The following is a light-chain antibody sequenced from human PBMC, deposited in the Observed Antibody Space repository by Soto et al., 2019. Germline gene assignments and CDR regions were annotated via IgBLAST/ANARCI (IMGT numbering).Light chain of an antibody. CDR3: SSYAGSYTPHVV. CDR2: DVG. CDR1: SSDVGGYNY. J-gene: IGLJ2*01. Sequence: QSALTQPASVSGSPGQSITISCTGTSSDVGGYNYVSWYQQHPGKGPKLLIYDVGNRPSGVSSRFSGSKSGDTASLTISGLQAEDEADYYCSSYAGSYTPHVVFGGGTKLTVL. V-gene: IGLV2-14*03.